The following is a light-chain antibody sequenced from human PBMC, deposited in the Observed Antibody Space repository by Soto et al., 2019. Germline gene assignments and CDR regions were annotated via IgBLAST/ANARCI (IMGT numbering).Light chain of an antibody. CDR1: QSVTNSY. V-gene: IGKV3-20*01. Sequence: EIVLTQSPGTLSLSPGERATLSCRASQSVTNSYLAWYQQKPGQAPRLLIYGASTRATGIPDRFSGSGSGPDFTLTISRLEPEDFAVYYCQQYGSSPFTFGPGTKVDIK. CDR3: QQYGSSPFT. J-gene: IGKJ3*01. CDR2: GAS.